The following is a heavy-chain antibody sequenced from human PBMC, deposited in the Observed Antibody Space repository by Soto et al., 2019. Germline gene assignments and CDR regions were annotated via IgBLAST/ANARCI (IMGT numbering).Heavy chain of an antibody. CDR3: ARDPLQKQLRRGVWLDP. D-gene: IGHD6-13*01. Sequence: SVKVSCKASGGTFSSYAISWVLQAPGQGLEWMGGIIPIFGTANYAQKFQGRVTITADESTSTAYMELSRLRSEDTAVYYCARDPLQKQLRRGVWLDPWGQGTLVNVSS. J-gene: IGHJ5*02. V-gene: IGHV1-69*13. CDR2: IIPIFGTA. CDR1: GGTFSSYA.